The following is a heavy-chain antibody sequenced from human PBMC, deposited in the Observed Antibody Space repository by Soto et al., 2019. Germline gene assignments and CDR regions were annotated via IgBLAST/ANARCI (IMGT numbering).Heavy chain of an antibody. V-gene: IGHV4-31*03. CDR3: ARGVLH. CDR1: GGSISSGGYS. Sequence: QVQLQESGPGLVKPSHTLSLTCTVSGGSISSGGYSWSWIRQHPGKGLEWIGYIFYSGSTSYNPSLKSRVTISVDTSKNQFSLKVSSVTAADTAVYYCARGVLHWGQGTLVTVSS. J-gene: IGHJ4*02. CDR2: IFYSGST.